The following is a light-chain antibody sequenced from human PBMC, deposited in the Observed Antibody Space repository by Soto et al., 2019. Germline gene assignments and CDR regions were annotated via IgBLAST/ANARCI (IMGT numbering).Light chain of an antibody. V-gene: IGKV3-20*01. CDR2: GAS. CDR1: QSVSSNY. Sequence: EIVLTQSPGTLSLSPGERVTLSCRASQSVSSNYLAWYQQQKPGQAPRLLIYGASSRATGVPDRFSGSGSGTDFTLAISRLEPEDFAVYYCQQYGDSSWTFGQGTKVEIK. CDR3: QQYGDSSWT. J-gene: IGKJ1*01.